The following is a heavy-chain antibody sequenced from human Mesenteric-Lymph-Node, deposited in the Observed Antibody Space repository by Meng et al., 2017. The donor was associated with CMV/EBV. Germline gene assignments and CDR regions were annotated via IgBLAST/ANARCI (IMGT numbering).Heavy chain of an antibody. V-gene: IGHV4-38-2*02. J-gene: IGHJ6*02. CDR3: ARGRSPGYCSSTSCYSYYYYGMDV. CDR2: IFHNGRS. D-gene: IGHD2-2*01. Sequence: SETLSLTCSVSGYSISSGYYWGWIRQSPGKGLEWIGNIFHNGRSFYNPSLKSRVTISVDKSKNQFSLILRSLTAADTAVYYCARGRSPGYCSSTSCYSYYYYGMDVWGQGTTVTVSS. CDR1: GYSISSGYY.